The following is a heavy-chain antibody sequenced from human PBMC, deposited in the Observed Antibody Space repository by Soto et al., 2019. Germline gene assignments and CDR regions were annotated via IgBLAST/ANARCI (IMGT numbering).Heavy chain of an antibody. Sequence: QVQLQESGPGLVKPAETLSLTCIVSGGSISTDNYYWAWIRQPPGKGLEWIGSIYYSGSTNYNPSLKSRVTMSVDTSRNQFSLTLTSVTAADTAVYYCARLYGSGRLGGFYWGQGTLVSVSS. CDR3: ARLYGSGRLGGFY. CDR2: IYYSGST. D-gene: IGHD3-10*01. V-gene: IGHV4-39*01. CDR1: GGSISTDNYY. J-gene: IGHJ4*02.